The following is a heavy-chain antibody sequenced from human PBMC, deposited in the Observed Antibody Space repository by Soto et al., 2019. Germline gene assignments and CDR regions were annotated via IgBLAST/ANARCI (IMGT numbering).Heavy chain of an antibody. D-gene: IGHD3-16*01. V-gene: IGHV1-2*02. CDR3: ARGGGTTLAPLP. CDR1: GYTFTGYF. CDR2: INPNSGAT. Sequence: GASVKVSFKASGYTFTGYFMHWVRQAPGEGLEWMGWINPNSGATKYAPKFQGRVTMTRDTSNRTAYLELSRLTSDDTAIYYCARGGGTTLAPLPWGQGTPVTVSS. J-gene: IGHJ5*02.